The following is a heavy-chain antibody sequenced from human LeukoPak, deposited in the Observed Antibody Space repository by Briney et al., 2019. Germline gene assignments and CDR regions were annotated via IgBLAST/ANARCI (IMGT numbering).Heavy chain of an antibody. CDR1: GFTFRNHG. V-gene: IGHV3-33*01. Sequence: GGSLRLSCAASGFTFRNHGMHWVRQAPGKGLEWVAIIWYDGSDKYYADSVKGRFTISRDNSKNTLYLQMNSLRAEDTAVYYCARDIGAARYFDYWGQGTQVTVPS. J-gene: IGHJ4*02. CDR3: ARDIGAARYFDY. CDR2: IWYDGSDK. D-gene: IGHD6-13*01.